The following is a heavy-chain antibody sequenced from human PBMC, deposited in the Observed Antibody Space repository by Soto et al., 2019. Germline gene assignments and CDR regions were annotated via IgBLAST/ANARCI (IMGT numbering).Heavy chain of an antibody. V-gene: IGHV4-31*03. CDR2: TSNSGST. CDR1: GGSITSSGYY. D-gene: IGHD2-2*01. CDR3: ARGGGSTKVDY. Sequence: QVQLQESGPGLVKPSQTLSLTCTVSGGSITSSGYYWSWIRQHPGEGLEWIGFTSNSGSTSYNPSLRSRVTLSVDTSSNQFSLNLNSVTAADTAVYYCARGGGSTKVDYWGQGTLVTVSP. J-gene: IGHJ4*02.